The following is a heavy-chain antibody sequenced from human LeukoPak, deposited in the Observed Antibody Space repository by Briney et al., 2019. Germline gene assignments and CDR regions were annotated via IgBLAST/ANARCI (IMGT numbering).Heavy chain of an antibody. CDR3: ARSITSSWYGDFQH. D-gene: IGHD6-13*01. V-gene: IGHV4-59*01. CDR1: GGSMSGYF. Sequence: SETLPLTCTVSGGSMSGYFWSWIRQPPGKGLEWIGYIYYSGSTNYNPSLESRVTISVDTSKNQFSLKLSSVTAADTAVYYCARSITSSWYGDFQHWGQGTLVTVSS. J-gene: IGHJ1*01. CDR2: IYYSGST.